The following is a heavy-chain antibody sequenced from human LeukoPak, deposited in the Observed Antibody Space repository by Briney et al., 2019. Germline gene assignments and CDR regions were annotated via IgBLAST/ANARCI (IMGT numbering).Heavy chain of an antibody. V-gene: IGHV4-34*01. CDR2: INHSGST. D-gene: IGHD3-16*02. Sequence: SETLSLTCTVSGGSISSYYWSWIRQPPGKGLEWIGEINHSGSTNYNPSLKSRVTISVDTSKNQLSLKLSSVTAADTAVYYCASDYVWGSYRYTGIGYWGQGTLVTVSS. CDR3: ASDYVWGSYRYTGIGY. CDR1: GGSISSYY. J-gene: IGHJ4*02.